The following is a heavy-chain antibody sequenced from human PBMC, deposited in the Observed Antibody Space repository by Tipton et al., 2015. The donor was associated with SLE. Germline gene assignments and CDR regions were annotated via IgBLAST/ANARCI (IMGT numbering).Heavy chain of an antibody. D-gene: IGHD3-22*01. J-gene: IGHJ4*02. CDR2: ISSSGSTI. Sequence: GSLRLSCAASGFTFSDYYMSWIRQAPGKGLEWVSYISSSGSTIYYADSVKGRFTISRDNAKNTLYLQMNSLRAEDTAVYYCARVGRITMMELDYWGQGTLVTVSS. V-gene: IGHV3-11*01. CDR1: GFTFSDYY. CDR3: ARVGRITMMELDY.